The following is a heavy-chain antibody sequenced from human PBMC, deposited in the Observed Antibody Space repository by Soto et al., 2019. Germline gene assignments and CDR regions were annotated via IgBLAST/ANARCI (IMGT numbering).Heavy chain of an antibody. V-gene: IGHV3-21*01. CDR3: ARDLTQKSYYYMDV. Sequence: GGSLRLSCAASGFTFSSYSMNWVRQAPGKGLEWVSSISSSSSYIYYADSVKGRFTISRDNAKNSLYLQMNSLRAEDTAVYYCARDLTQKSYYYMDVWGKGTTVTVSS. CDR2: ISSSSSYI. J-gene: IGHJ6*03. CDR1: GFTFSSYS.